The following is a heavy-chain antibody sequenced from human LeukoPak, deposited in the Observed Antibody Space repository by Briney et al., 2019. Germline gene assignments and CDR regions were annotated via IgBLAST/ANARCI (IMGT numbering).Heavy chain of an antibody. CDR2: ISGSGGST. V-gene: IGHV3-23*01. CDR3: AQMPGYSSGWYPDY. D-gene: IGHD6-19*01. J-gene: IGHJ4*02. CDR1: GFTFSSYA. Sequence: GGSLRLSCAASGFTFSSYAISWVRQAPGKGLEWVSAISGSGGSTYYADSVKGRFTISRDNSKNTLYLQMNSLRAEDTAVYYCAQMPGYSSGWYPDYWGQGTLVTVSS.